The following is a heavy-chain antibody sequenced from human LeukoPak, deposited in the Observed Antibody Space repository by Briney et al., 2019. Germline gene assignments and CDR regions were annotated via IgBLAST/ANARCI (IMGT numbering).Heavy chain of an antibody. CDR3: ASWAGGNAPIASFDY. CDR1: GYTFTGYY. Sequence: ASVKVSCKPSGYTFTGYYMHWTRQAPGQGLEWMGRINLNSGGTNYAQKFQGRVAMTRDTSISTAYMELNRLRSDDTAVYYCASWAGGNAPIASFDYWGQGTLVTVSS. D-gene: IGHD6-13*01. CDR2: INLNSGGT. V-gene: IGHV1-2*06. J-gene: IGHJ4*02.